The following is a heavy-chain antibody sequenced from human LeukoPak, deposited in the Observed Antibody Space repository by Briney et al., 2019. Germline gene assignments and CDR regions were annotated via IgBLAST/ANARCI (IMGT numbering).Heavy chain of an antibody. CDR1: GFTFSSYW. V-gene: IGHV3-74*01. D-gene: IGHD1-26*01. CDR3: AIDGLSSYVPTIDY. J-gene: IGHJ4*02. Sequence: HHGGSLRLSCAASGFTFSSYWMHWVRQAPGKGLLWVSRINGAGSSTSYADSVKGRFTISRDNAKNTLYLQMNSLTAEDTAVYYCAIDGLSSYVPTIDYWGQGTLVTVSS. CDR2: INGAGSST.